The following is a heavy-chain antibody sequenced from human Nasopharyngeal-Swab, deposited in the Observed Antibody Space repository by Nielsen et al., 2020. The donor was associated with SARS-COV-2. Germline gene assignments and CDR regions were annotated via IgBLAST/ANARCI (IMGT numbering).Heavy chain of an antibody. Sequence: GSSLNISCAASGFTFNNYAMSWVRQAPGKGLEWVSTIGGSGGGTRYTDSVKGRFTISRDNSKNTLYLQMNSLRAEDTAVYYCATHAGYNSGWGQGTLVTVSS. J-gene: IGHJ4*02. CDR2: IGGSGGGT. CDR1: GFTFNNYA. V-gene: IGHV3-23*01. D-gene: IGHD6-19*01. CDR3: ATHAGYNSG.